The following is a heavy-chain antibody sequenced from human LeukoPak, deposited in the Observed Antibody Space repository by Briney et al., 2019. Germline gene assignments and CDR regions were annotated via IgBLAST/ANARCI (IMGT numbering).Heavy chain of an antibody. CDR3: ARGHTVTTYYYYYGMDA. V-gene: IGHV4-34*01. CDR1: GGSFSGYY. D-gene: IGHD4-17*01. J-gene: IGHJ6*04. CDR2: INHSGST. Sequence: PSETLSLTCAVYGGSFSGYYWSWIRQPPGKGLEWIGEINHSGSTNYNPSLKSRVTISVDTSKNQFSLKLSSVTAADTAVYYCARGHTVTTYYYYYGMDAWGKGTTVTVSS.